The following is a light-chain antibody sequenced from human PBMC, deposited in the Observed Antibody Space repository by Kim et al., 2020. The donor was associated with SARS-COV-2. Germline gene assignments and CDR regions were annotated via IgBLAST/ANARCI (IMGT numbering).Light chain of an antibody. V-gene: IGLV9-49*01. J-gene: IGLJ3*02. Sequence: GTLSSGYSNYKVDWYQQRPGKGPRFVMRVGTGGIVGSKGDGIPDRFSVLGSGLNRYLTIKNIQEEDESDYHCGADHGSGSNFVCVFGGGTQLTVL. CDR1: SGYSNYK. CDR2: VGTGGIVG. CDR3: GADHGSGSNFVCV.